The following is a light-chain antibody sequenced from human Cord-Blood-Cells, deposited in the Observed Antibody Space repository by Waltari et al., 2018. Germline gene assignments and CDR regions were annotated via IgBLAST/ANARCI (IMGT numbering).Light chain of an antibody. CDR3: QQSYSTPLT. J-gene: IGKJ4*01. V-gene: IGKV1-39*01. Sequence: DIQMTQHPSSLSASVGERVTITCRASQSISSYLNWYQQKPGKAPKLLFYAASSLQSGVPSRFSGSGSGTEFTLTSSSLQPEDCATYFCQQSYSTPLTVGGGTKVEIK. CDR1: QSISSY. CDR2: AAS.